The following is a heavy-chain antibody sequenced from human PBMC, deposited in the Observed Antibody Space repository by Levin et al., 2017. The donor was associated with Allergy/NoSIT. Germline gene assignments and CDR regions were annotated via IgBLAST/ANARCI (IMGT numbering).Heavy chain of an antibody. J-gene: IGHJ4*02. CDR1: GGSTRLGGYY. D-gene: IGHD3-9*01. CDR3: VRAQTGYVSPFDF. V-gene: IGHV4-31*03. Sequence: SSGTLSLTCSVSGGSTRLGGYYWGWIRQHPVKGLEWLGYIYYSGETFYNPSVESRLVISHDTSENQFSLKLTSLTAADTAVYYCVRAQTGYVSPFDFWGPGTLVTVSS. CDR2: IYYSGET.